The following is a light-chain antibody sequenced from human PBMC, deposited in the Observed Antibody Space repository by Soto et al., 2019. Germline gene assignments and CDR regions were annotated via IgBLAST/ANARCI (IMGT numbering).Light chain of an antibody. CDR2: AVS. CDR1: QSINNY. Sequence: DIQMTQSLSFLSASVGDRVTITCRASQSINNYLNWYQQKPGIAPKLLIYAVSSLQSGVPSRFSGSTSGADFTLTISSLQPEDFATYYCQQSFSGWTFGQGTKVDIK. V-gene: IGKV1-39*01. CDR3: QQSFSGWT. J-gene: IGKJ1*01.